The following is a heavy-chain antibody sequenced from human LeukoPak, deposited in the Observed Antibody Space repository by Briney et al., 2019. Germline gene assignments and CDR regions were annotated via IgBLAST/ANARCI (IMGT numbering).Heavy chain of an antibody. CDR1: GLTFSSYA. CDR3: AKDRRRVGATLYIFDY. V-gene: IGHV3-23*01. D-gene: IGHD1-26*01. CDR2: ISGSGGST. Sequence: GGSLRLSCAPSGLTFSSYAMSWVRQPPGRGLEWVAAISGSGGSTYYADSVKGRFTISRDNSKNTLYLQMNSLRAEDTAVYYCAKDRRRVGATLYIFDYWGQGTLVTVSS. J-gene: IGHJ4*02.